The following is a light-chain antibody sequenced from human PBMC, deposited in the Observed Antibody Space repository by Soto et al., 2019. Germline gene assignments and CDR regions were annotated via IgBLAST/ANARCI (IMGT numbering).Light chain of an antibody. V-gene: IGKV3D-15*01. Sequence: ENVMTQSPATLSVSPGERTTLSCRASQSVRSNLAWYQQKPGQAPRLLIYGASTRVTGIPPRFSGSGSGTEFTLTISGLQSEDFATYYCQQLSNYPLTFGGGTKVKIK. CDR1: QSVRSN. CDR2: GAS. CDR3: QQLSNYPLT. J-gene: IGKJ4*01.